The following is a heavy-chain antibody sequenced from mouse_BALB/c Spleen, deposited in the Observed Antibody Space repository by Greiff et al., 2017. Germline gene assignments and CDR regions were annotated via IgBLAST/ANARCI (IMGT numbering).Heavy chain of an antibody. Sequence: EVQLQQSGPSLVKPSQTLSLTCSVTGDSITSGYWNWIRKFPGNKLEYMGYISYSGSTYYNPSLKSRISITRDTSKNQYYLQLNSVTTEDTATYYCASHYGSSAYGMDYWGQGTSVTVSS. D-gene: IGHD1-1*01. CDR3: ASHYGSSAYGMDY. CDR1: GDSITSGY. CDR2: ISYSGST. J-gene: IGHJ4*01. V-gene: IGHV3-8*02.